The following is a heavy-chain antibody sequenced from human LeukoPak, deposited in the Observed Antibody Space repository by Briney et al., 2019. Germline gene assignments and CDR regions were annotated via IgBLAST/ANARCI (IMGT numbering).Heavy chain of an antibody. Sequence: GGSLRLSCAASGFTFSSYGMSWVRQAPGKGLEWVSAISGSGGSTYYADSVKGRFTISRDNSKNTLYLQMNSLRAEDTAVYYCAKDYYYYDSSGYLDYWGQGTLVTVSS. CDR3: AKDYYYYDSSGYLDY. D-gene: IGHD3-22*01. J-gene: IGHJ4*02. V-gene: IGHV3-23*01. CDR1: GFTFSSYG. CDR2: ISGSGGST.